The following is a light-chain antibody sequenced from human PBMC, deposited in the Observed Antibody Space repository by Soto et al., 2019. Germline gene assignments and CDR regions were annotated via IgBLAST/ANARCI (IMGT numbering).Light chain of an antibody. V-gene: IGKV3-11*01. CDR1: QAVNTR. CDR2: LAS. Sequence: IVLPRSTEPPFSFPGASVTLSRRASQAVNTRLAWYQHKPGQAPRLLIYLASNRAAGVPARFSGSGSGTDFTLTISYVEPEDFAVYYCHQRQRWPQRFGQGTKLEIK. J-gene: IGKJ1*01. CDR3: HQRQRWPQR.